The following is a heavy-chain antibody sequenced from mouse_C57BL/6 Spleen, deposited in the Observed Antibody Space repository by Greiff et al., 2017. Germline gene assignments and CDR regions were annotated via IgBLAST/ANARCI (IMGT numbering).Heavy chain of an antibody. CDR1: GYTFTSYW. CDR2: IDPSDSYT. V-gene: IGHV1-69*01. J-gene: IGHJ3*01. D-gene: IGHD2-2*01. Sequence: QVQLQQPGAELVMPGASVKLSCKASGYTFTSYWMHWVKQRPGQGLEWIGEIDPSDSYTNYNQKFKGKSTLTVDKSSSTAYMQLSSLTSEDSAVYYCAMWLPAWFAYWGQGTLVTVSA. CDR3: AMWLPAWFAY.